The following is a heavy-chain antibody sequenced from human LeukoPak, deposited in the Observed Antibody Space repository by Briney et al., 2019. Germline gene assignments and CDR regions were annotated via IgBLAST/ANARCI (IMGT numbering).Heavy chain of an antibody. J-gene: IGHJ3*02. CDR3: AKGLASWAQSDAFDI. V-gene: IGHV3-9*03. CDR1: GFTFDDYA. CDR2: ISWNSGSI. Sequence: GGSLRLSCAASGFTFDDYAMHWVRQAPGKGLEWVSGISWNSGSIGYADSVKGRFTISRDNAKNSLYLQMNSLRAEDMALYYCAKGLASWAQSDAFDIWGQGTMVTVSS. D-gene: IGHD3-10*01.